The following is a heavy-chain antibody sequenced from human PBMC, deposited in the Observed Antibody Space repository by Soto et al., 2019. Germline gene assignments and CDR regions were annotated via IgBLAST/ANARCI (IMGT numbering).Heavy chain of an antibody. J-gene: IGHJ4*02. Sequence: GSLRLSCASSGFTFISPCGTYWMSWVRQAPGKGLEWVASINRDGSETFYVDSVKGRFTISRDSSKNSLYLQMNSLPAEDTAVYYCEAWHVSRWFDYWGEGTLVTVSS. V-gene: IGHV3-7*05. D-gene: IGHD2-2*01. CDR1: GFTFISPCGTYW. CDR2: INRDGSET. CDR3: EAWHVSRWFDY.